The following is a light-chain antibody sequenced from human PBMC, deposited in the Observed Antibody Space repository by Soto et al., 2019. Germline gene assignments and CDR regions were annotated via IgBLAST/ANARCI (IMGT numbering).Light chain of an antibody. CDR2: DVS. J-gene: IGLJ1*01. V-gene: IGLV2-14*03. CDR3: CSFTTTSTYV. CDR1: SSDFGSVYNY. Sequence: QSVLTQPASVSGSPGQSITISCTGTSSDFGSVYNYVSWYQQHPGKAPKLMIYDVSNRPSGVSDRFSGSKSGNTASLTISGLQAEDEADYYCCSFTTTSTYVFGTGTKVTVL.